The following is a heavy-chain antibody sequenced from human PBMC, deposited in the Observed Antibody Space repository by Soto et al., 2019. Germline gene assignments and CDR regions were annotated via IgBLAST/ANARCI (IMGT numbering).Heavy chain of an antibody. V-gene: IGHV4-39*01. CDR1: GGSISSSSYY. CDR3: ARHALGYCSSTSCYPNWFDP. Sequence: QLQLQESGPGLVKPSETLSLTCTVSGGSISSSSYYWGWIRQPPGQGLEWIGIIYYSGSTYYNPSLKSRVTISVDTSKNQFSLKLSSVTAADTAVYYCARHALGYCSSTSCYPNWFDPWGQGTLVTVSS. CDR2: IYYSGST. J-gene: IGHJ5*02. D-gene: IGHD2-2*01.